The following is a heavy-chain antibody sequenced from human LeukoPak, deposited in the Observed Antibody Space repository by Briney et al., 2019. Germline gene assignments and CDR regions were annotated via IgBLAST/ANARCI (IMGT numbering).Heavy chain of an antibody. D-gene: IGHD2-21*01. J-gene: IGHJ5*02. CDR2: ISYNRSNK. CDR3: AKGILRLAASRFDP. CDR1: GFTFSSYG. V-gene: IGHV3-30*18. Sequence: GRSLRLSCAASGFTFSSYGMHWVRQAPGKGLEWVAVISYNRSNKYYADSVKGRFTISRDNSKNTLYLQMNSLRAEDTAVHYCAKGILRLAASRFDPWGQGTLVTVSS.